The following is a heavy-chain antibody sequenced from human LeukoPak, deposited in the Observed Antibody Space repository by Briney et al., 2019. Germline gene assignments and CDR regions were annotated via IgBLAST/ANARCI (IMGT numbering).Heavy chain of an antibody. J-gene: IGHJ3*02. V-gene: IGHV5-51*01. CDR3: ALHVVVVTNVPDAFDI. CDR1: GFRFSDQW. Sequence: GESLKISCKASGFRFSDQWIGWERQKPGKDLEWMGIIYPDGSHTAYSPSFQGQVTISADRSITTAYLHWSSLRASDTTIYYCALHVVVVTNVPDAFDIWGQGTMVTVS. D-gene: IGHD2-21*02. CDR2: IYPDGSHT.